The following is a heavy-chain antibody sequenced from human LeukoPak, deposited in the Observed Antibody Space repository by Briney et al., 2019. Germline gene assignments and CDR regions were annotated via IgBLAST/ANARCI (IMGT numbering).Heavy chain of an antibody. J-gene: IGHJ4*02. D-gene: IGHD6-19*01. CDR2: IKSKTNGGTT. CDR1: GFTFSNAW. Sequence: GGSLRLSCAASGFTFSNAWMSWVRQAPGKGLEWVGRIKSKTNGGTTDYAAPVKGRFTISRDDSKNTLYLQMNSLKTEDTAVYYCTTDPAQWLVPDYWGQGTLVTVSS. V-gene: IGHV3-15*01. CDR3: TTDPAQWLVPDY.